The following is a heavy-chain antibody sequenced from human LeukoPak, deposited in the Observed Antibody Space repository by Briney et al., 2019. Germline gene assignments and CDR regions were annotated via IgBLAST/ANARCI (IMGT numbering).Heavy chain of an antibody. V-gene: IGHV3-7*01. CDR1: GFTFSR. J-gene: IGHJ4*02. CDR3: ARLQYSFLYGSGSYGVDY. D-gene: IGHD3-10*01. CDR2: IKQDGSEK. Sequence: GGSLRLSCAASGFTFSRMSWVRQAPGKGLEWVANIKQDGSEKFCVDSVKGRFTISRDNAKNSLYLQMNSLRAEDTAVYYCARLQYSFLYGSGSYGVDYWGQGTLVTVSS.